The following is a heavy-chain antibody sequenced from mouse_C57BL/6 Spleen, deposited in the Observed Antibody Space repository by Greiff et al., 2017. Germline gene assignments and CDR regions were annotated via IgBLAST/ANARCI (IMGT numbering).Heavy chain of an antibody. CDR2: INPYNGGT. Sequence: EVQLQQSGPVLVKPGASVKMSCKASGYTFTDYYMNWVKQSHGKSLEWIGVINPYNGGTSYNQKFKGKATLTVDKSSSTAYMELNSLTSEDAAVYYCARRTSYGRAYAMDYWGQGTSVTVSS. D-gene: IGHD1-2*01. V-gene: IGHV1-19*01. CDR1: GYTFTDYY. J-gene: IGHJ4*01. CDR3: ARRTSYGRAYAMDY.